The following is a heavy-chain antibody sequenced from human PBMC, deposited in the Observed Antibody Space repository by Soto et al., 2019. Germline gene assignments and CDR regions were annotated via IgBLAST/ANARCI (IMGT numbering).Heavy chain of an antibody. D-gene: IGHD2-2*01. CDR2: IKQDGSEK. V-gene: IGHV3-7*01. Sequence: ESGGGLVQPGGSLRLSCAASGFTFSNYWMSWVRQAPGTGLEWVANIKQDGSEKYYVDSVKGRFTISRDNAKNSLYLQMNSLRAEDTAVYYCARKNRIVVVPAAKNDAFDIWGQGTMVTVSS. CDR1: GFTFSNYW. CDR3: ARKNRIVVVPAAKNDAFDI. J-gene: IGHJ3*02.